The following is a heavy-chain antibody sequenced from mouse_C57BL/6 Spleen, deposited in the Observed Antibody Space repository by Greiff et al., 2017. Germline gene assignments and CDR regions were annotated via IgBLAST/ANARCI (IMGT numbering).Heavy chain of an antibody. Sequence: EVQGVESGEGLVKPGGSLKLSCAASGFTFSSYAMSWVRQTPEKRLEWVAYISSGGDYIYYADTVKGRFTISRDNARNTLYLQMSSLKSEDTAMYYCTRDSYGNNWYFDVWGTGTTVTVSS. J-gene: IGHJ1*03. CDR2: ISSGGDYI. D-gene: IGHD2-1*01. CDR3: TRDSYGNNWYFDV. CDR1: GFTFSSYA. V-gene: IGHV5-9-1*02.